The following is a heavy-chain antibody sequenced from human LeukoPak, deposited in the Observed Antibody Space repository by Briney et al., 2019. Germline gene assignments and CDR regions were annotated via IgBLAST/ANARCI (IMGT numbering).Heavy chain of an antibody. CDR2: IIPILGIA. CDR1: GGTFSSYA. J-gene: IGHJ4*02. D-gene: IGHD2-15*01. V-gene: IGHV1-69*04. CDR3: ARGGGYCSGGSCYGY. Sequence: GASVKVSCKASGGTFSSYAISWVRQAPGQGLEWMGRIIPILGIANYAQKFRGRVTITADKSTSTAYMELSSLRSEDTAVYYCARGGGYCSGGSCYGYWGQGTLVTVSS.